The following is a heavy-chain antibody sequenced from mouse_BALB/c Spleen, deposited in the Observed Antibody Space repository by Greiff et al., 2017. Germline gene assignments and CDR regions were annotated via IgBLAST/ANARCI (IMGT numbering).Heavy chain of an antibody. D-gene: IGHD1-1*01. CDR1: GYSITSDYA. J-gene: IGHJ4*01. V-gene: IGHV3-2*02. CDR3: ARLDYGSSYDAMDY. Sequence: EVKLVESGPGLVKPSQSLSLTCTVTGYSITSDYAWNWIRQFPGNKLEWMGYISYSGSTSYNPSLKSRISITRDTSKNQFFLQLNSVTTEDTATYYCARLDYGSSYDAMDYWGQGTSVTVSS. CDR2: ISYSGST.